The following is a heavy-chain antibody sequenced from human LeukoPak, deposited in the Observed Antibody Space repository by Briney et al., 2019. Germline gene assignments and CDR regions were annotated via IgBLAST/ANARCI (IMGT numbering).Heavy chain of an antibody. CDR1: GYTFSSNY. J-gene: IGHJ6*03. CDR2: INPSGGST. V-gene: IGHV1-46*01. Sequence: ASVKVSCKASGYTFSSNYMHWVRQAPGQGLEWMGIINPSGGSTNYAQKFQGRVTIPADESTHTAYMELSSLRSEDTAVYYCARAIRGSKIASRYYFYYMHVWGKGTTVTVSS. D-gene: IGHD3-10*01. CDR3: ARAIRGSKIASRYYFYYMHV.